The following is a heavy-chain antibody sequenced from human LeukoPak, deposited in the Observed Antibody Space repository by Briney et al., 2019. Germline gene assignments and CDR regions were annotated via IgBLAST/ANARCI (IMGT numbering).Heavy chain of an antibody. J-gene: IGHJ5*02. V-gene: IGHV1-2*02. CDR3: ARDQAFIAAAGTGSHWFDP. CDR1: EYTFTGYY. CDR2: INPNSGGT. Sequence: GAPVKVSCKASEYTFTGYYIHWLRQAPGQGLDWMGWINPNSGGTNYAQKFQGRVTMTRDTSISTAYMELSRLRSDDTAVYYCARDQAFIAAAGTGSHWFDPWGQGTLVTVSS. D-gene: IGHD6-13*01.